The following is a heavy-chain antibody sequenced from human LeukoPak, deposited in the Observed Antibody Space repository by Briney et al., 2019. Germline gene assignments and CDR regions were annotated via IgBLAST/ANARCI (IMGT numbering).Heavy chain of an antibody. CDR1: GGSISSGGYY. J-gene: IGHJ5*02. CDR2: NYYSGST. CDR3: ARGHGTGWFDP. Sequence: PSETLSLTCTVSGGSISSGGYYWSWIRQHPGKGLEWTGHNYYSGSTNYNPSLKSRVTISVDTSKNQFSLKLSSVTAADTAVYYCARGHGTGWFDPWGQGTLVTVSS. D-gene: IGHD2-8*02. V-gene: IGHV4-31*03.